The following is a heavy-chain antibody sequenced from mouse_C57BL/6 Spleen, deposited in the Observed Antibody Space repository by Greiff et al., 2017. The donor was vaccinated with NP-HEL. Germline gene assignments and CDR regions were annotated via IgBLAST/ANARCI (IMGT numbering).Heavy chain of an antibody. J-gene: IGHJ3*01. CDR3: TKGGWFAY. D-gene: IGHD1-1*02. Sequence: VQLKESGAELVRPGASVKLSCPASGFNIKADYMHWVRQRPEQGLEWIGCIDPENGDTEYASKFQGKATITADTSSNTAYLQLSSLTSEDTAVYYCTKGGWFAYWGQGTLVTVSA. CDR1: GFNIKADY. CDR2: IDPENGDT. V-gene: IGHV14-4*01.